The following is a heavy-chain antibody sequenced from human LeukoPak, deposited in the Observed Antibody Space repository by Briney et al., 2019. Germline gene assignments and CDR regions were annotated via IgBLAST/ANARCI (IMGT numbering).Heavy chain of an antibody. CDR2: IWHDGSHS. Sequence: GGSLRLSCAASGFSFMNYGFHWVRQAPGKGLEWVAVIWHDGSHSYYSDPVKGRFTISRDNAKNLLFLHMRGLRVDDTALYYCAKDLSWNTADRWGQGTLVTVSS. D-gene: IGHD1/OR15-1a*01. CDR3: AKDLSWNTADR. J-gene: IGHJ5*02. V-gene: IGHV3-33*03. CDR1: GFSFMNYG.